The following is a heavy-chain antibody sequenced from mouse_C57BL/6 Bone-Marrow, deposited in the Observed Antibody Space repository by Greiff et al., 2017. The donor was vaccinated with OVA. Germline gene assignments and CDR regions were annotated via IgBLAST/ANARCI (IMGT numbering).Heavy chain of an antibody. Sequence: VQRVESGAELVRPGASVKLSCKASGYTFTDYYINWVKQRPGQGLEWIARIYPGSGNTYYNEKFKGKATLTAEKSSSTAYMQLSSLTSEDSAVYFCARSRGWFDYWGQGTTLTVSS. D-gene: IGHD2-3*01. V-gene: IGHV1-76*01. CDR3: ARSRGWFDY. CDR2: IYPGSGNT. J-gene: IGHJ2*01. CDR1: GYTFTDYY.